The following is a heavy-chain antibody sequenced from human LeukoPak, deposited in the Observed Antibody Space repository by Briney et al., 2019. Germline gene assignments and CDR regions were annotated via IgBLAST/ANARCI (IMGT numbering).Heavy chain of an antibody. D-gene: IGHD4-17*01. CDR2: ISRTSTFT. CDR3: VRVGLDYGDYVDY. Sequence: GGSLRLSCAASGFTFSDYYMSWVRQAPGKGLEWVSYISRTSTFTNYADSVKGRSTISRNNAENSLYLQMNILRAEDTAVYFCVRVGLDYGDYVDYWGQGSLVTVSS. V-gene: IGHV3-11*05. J-gene: IGHJ4*02. CDR1: GFTFSDYY.